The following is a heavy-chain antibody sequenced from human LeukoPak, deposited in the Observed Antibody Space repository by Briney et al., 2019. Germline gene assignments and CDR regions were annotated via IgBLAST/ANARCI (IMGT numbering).Heavy chain of an antibody. D-gene: IGHD3-10*01. CDR2: IYYSGGT. CDR3: ARDQGTMVRGVTYYYYGMDV. CDR1: GGSISSGGYY. V-gene: IGHV4-31*03. Sequence: PSETLSLTCTVSGGSISSGGYYRSWIRQHPGKGLEWIGYIYYSGGTYYNPSLKSRVTISVDTSKNQFSLKLSSVTAADTAVYYCARDQGTMVRGVTYYYYGMDVWGKGTTVTVSS. J-gene: IGHJ6*04.